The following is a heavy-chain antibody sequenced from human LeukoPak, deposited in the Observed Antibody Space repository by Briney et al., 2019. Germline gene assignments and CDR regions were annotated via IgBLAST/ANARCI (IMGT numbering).Heavy chain of an antibody. D-gene: IGHD2-2*01. J-gene: IGHJ6*03. V-gene: IGHV1-18*01. Sequence: ASVKVSCKASGYTFTSYGTSWVRQAPGQGLEWMGWISAYNGNTNYAQKLQGRVTMTTDTSTSTAYMELRCLRSDDTAVYYCARLGYCSSTSCSERYYMDVWGKGTTVTVSS. CDR3: ARLGYCSSTSCSERYYMDV. CDR1: GYTFTSYG. CDR2: ISAYNGNT.